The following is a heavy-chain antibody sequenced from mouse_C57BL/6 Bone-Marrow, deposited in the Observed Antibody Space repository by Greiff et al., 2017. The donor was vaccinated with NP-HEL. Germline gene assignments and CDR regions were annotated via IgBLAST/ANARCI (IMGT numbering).Heavy chain of an antibody. D-gene: IGHD1-1*01. CDR3: ARDKELRGAMDY. CDR1: GYSITSGYY. Sequence: EVKLMESGPGLVKPSQSLSLTCSVTGYSITSGYYWNWIRQFPGNKLEWMGYISYDGSNNYNPSLKNRISITRDTSKNQFFLKLNSVTTEDTATYYCARDKELRGAMDYWGQGTSVTVSS. J-gene: IGHJ4*01. V-gene: IGHV3-6*01. CDR2: ISYDGSN.